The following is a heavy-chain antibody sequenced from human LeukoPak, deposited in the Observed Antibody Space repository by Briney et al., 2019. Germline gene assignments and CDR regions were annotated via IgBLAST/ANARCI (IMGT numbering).Heavy chain of an antibody. J-gene: IGHJ6*03. CDR3: ARGIAVSYYYYMDV. V-gene: IGHV1-69*05. CDR1: GYTFASYG. CDR2: IIPIFGTA. D-gene: IGHD6-19*01. Sequence: GASVKVSCKASGYTFASYGISWVRQAPGQGLEWMGGIIPIFGTANYAQKFQGRVTITTDESTSTAYMELSSLRSEDTAVYYCARGIAVSYYYYMDVWGKGTTVTVS.